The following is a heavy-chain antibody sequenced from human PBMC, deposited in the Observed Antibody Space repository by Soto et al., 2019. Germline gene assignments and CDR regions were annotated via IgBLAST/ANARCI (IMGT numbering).Heavy chain of an antibody. D-gene: IGHD5-12*01. J-gene: IGHJ4*02. V-gene: IGHV4-59*01. CDR2: VYYSGST. CDR3: AKYRRTDAEGYRLDF. CDR1: GGSISGYY. Sequence: PSETLSLTCTLSGGSISGYYWSWIRQPPGKGLEWIGYVYYSGSTKYNPSLESRVTISVDMSNNQFSLMPTSVTAADTAVYYCAKYRRTDAEGYRLDFWGQGTLVTVSS.